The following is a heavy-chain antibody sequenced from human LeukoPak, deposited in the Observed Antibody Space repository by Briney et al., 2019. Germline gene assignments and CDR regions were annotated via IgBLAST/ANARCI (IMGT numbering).Heavy chain of an antibody. V-gene: IGHV3-66*01. CDR3: AREESDWLLRYFDY. D-gene: IGHD3-9*01. J-gene: IGHJ4*02. CDR2: IYSGGST. CDR1: GSSVSNNY. Sequence: EGSLRLSCAVSGSSVSNNYMSWVRQAPGKGLEWVSVIYSGGSTYYADSVKGRSTISRDSSKNTLYLQMNSLRAEDTAVYYCAREESDWLLRYFDYWGQGTLVTVSS.